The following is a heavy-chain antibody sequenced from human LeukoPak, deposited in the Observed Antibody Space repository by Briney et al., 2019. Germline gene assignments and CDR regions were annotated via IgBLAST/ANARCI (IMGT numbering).Heavy chain of an antibody. V-gene: IGHV1-18*01. CDR2: ISAYNGNT. D-gene: IGHD6-6*01. Sequence: ASVKVSCTASGYTFTSYGISWVRQAPGQGLEWMGWISAYNGNTNYAQKLQGRVTMTTDTSTSTAYMELRSLRSDDTAVYYCARGRRGQLVHHFDYWGQGTLVTVSS. J-gene: IGHJ4*02. CDR3: ARGRRGQLVHHFDY. CDR1: GYTFTSYG.